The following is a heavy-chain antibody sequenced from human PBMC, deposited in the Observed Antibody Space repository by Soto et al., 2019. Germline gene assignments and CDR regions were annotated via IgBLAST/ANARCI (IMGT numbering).Heavy chain of an antibody. CDR1: GGSISIYY. V-gene: IGHV4-4*07. J-gene: IGHJ4*02. CDR3: AVDYGGNCFDY. D-gene: IGHD2-15*01. Sequence: SETLSLTCTVSGGSISIYYWSWIRQPAGKGLEWIGRIYTGGSTNYNPSLRSRVTMSADTSKNQFSLKMTSVTAADMAVYYCAVDYGGNCFDYWGQGTLVTVSS. CDR2: IYTGGST.